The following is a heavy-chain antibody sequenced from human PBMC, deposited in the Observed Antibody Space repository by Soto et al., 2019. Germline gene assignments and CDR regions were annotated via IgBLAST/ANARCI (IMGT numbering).Heavy chain of an antibody. Sequence: GLPSLSGAVSVLPFRSLALSRVRQTPGKGLEWVSAISGSGGSTYYADSVKGRFTISRDNSKNTLYLQMNSLRAEDTAVYYCAKDKDGGSYSSFDYWGQGNLVTVST. V-gene: IGHV3-23*01. CDR1: VLPFRSLA. D-gene: IGHD1-26*01. J-gene: IGHJ4*02. CDR2: ISGSGGST. CDR3: AKDKDGGSYSSFDY.